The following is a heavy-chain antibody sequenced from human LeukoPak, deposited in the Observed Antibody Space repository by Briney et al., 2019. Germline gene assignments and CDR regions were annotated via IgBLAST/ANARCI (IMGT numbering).Heavy chain of an antibody. CDR2: IYYSGST. CDR3: ARHADITMVRGVNFDY. J-gene: IGHJ4*02. Sequence: SETLSLTCTVSGGSISSYYGSWIRQPPGKGLEWIGSIYYSGSTYYNPSLKSRVTISVDTSKNQFSLKLSSVTAADTAVYYCARHADITMVRGVNFDYWGQGTLVTVSS. D-gene: IGHD3-10*01. CDR1: GGSISSYY. V-gene: IGHV4-59*05.